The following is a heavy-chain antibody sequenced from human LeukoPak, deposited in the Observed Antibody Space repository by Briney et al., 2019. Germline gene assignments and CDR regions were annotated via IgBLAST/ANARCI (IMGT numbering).Heavy chain of an antibody. CDR3: ARRYSYAPGGYFDY. J-gene: IGHJ4*02. CDR1: GAPISSGGYY. CDR2: IYTSGIT. D-gene: IGHD5-18*01. V-gene: IGHV4-61*02. Sequence: SQTLSLTCTVSGAPISSGGYYWSWIRQPAGGGLEWIGRIYTSGITNYNPSLKSRVTISVDTSKNQFSLKLSSVTAADTAVYYCARRYSYAPGGYFDYWGQGTLVTVSS.